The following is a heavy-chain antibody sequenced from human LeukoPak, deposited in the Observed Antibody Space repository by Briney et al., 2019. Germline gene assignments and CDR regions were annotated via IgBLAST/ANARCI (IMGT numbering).Heavy chain of an antibody. CDR2: ISSSSSTI. Sequence: GGSRRSSVAASGSTFSSYSMNWVGKAPGKGLEWVSSISSSSSTIYYADSVKGRFTISRDNAKNSLYLQMNSLRAEDTAVYYCARDHSSSFSEYFQHWGQGTLVTVSS. J-gene: IGHJ1*01. CDR3: ARDHSSSFSEYFQH. V-gene: IGHV3-48*01. D-gene: IGHD6-13*01. CDR1: GSTFSSYS.